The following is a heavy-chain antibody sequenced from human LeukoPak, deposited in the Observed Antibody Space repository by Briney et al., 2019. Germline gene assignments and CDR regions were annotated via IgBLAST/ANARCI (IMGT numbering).Heavy chain of an antibody. CDR2: IYTSGST. Sequence: SETLSLTCTVSGGSISSGSYYWSWIRQPARKGLEWIGRIYTSGSTNYNPSLKSRVTISVDTSKNQFSLKLSSVTAADTAVYYCAGGGYDSSGYYYLDYWGQGTLVTVSS. CDR1: GGSISSGSYY. CDR3: AGGGYDSSGYYYLDY. D-gene: IGHD3-22*01. J-gene: IGHJ4*02. V-gene: IGHV4-61*02.